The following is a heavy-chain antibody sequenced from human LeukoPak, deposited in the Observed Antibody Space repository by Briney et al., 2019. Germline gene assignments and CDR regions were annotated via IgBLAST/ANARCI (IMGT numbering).Heavy chain of an antibody. V-gene: IGHV4-59*08. J-gene: IGHJ5*02. CDR1: GGSISSYY. CDR3: ARRLGAGTTSGYNWFDP. D-gene: IGHD1-7*01. CDR2: IYYSGST. Sequence: SETLSLTCTVSGGSISSYYWSWIRQPPGKGLEWIGYIYYSGSTNYNPSLKSRFTISVDTSKNQFSLKLSSVPAADTAVYYCARRLGAGTTSGYNWFDPWGQGTLVTVSS.